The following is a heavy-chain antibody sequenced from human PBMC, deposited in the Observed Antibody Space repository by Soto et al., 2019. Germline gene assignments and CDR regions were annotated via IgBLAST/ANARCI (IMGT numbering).Heavy chain of an antibody. CDR1: GFSLTSGVG. D-gene: IGHD5-12*01. CDR2: IYWDDDK. V-gene: IGHV2-5*02. CDR3: AHIDPEIVTVGGHGGFDY. Sequence: QITLKESGPTLVRPPQTLTLTCTFSGFSLTSGVGVGWIRQPPGKALEWLALIYWDDDKRYSPSLKNRLTITKDTAKNQVLLTMPNVGPVDTATYFCAHIDPEIVTVGGHGGFDYWGQGTLVTVSS. J-gene: IGHJ4*02.